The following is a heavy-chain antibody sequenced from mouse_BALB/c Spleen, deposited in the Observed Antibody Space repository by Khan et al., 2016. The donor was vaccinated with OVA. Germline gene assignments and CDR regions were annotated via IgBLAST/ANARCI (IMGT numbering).Heavy chain of an antibody. D-gene: IGHD1-1*01. CDR3: ARIYGSDFDY. Sequence: VQLKESGPELVKPGASVKISCKASGYSFTGYFMNWVMQSHGKSLEWIGRINPHIGKTFYNQKFKGKATLTVDESSSTAHMELRSLASEDSAVYYCARIYGSDFDYWGQGTTLTVSS. J-gene: IGHJ2*01. V-gene: IGHV1-20*02. CDR2: INPHIGKT. CDR1: GYSFTGYF.